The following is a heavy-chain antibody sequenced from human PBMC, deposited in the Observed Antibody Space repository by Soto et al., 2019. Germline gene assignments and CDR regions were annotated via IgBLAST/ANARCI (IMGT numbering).Heavy chain of an antibody. CDR2: ISADNGNT. Sequence: ASVKVSCKASGYTFTSYGISWVRQAPGQGLEWMGWISADNGNTNYAQKLQGRVTMTTDTSASTAYMELRSLRPDDTAVYFCARKDDILTGYYSFWGQGTLVTVSS. CDR1: GYTFTSYG. D-gene: IGHD3-9*01. J-gene: IGHJ4*02. CDR3: ARKDDILTGYYSF. V-gene: IGHV1-18*01.